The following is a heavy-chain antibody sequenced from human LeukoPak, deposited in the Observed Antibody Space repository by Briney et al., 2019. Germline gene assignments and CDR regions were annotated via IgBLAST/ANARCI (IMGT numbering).Heavy chain of an antibody. J-gene: IGHJ4*02. CDR1: GFTFTDHW. Sequence: PGGSLRLSCAASGFTFTDHWMSWVRQAPGKGLEWVANINEDGSEKYYADSVKGRFTISRDNAKNSLYLQMNSLRAEDTALYYCAEDNLRYCSGGSCYSGFDYWGQGTLVTVSS. V-gene: IGHV3-7*03. CDR3: AEDNLRYCSGGSCYSGFDY. CDR2: INEDGSEK. D-gene: IGHD2-15*01.